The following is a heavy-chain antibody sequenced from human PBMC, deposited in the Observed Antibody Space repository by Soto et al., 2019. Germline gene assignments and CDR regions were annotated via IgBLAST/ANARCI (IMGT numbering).Heavy chain of an antibody. J-gene: IGHJ5*02. CDR1: GFTFSSYA. V-gene: IGHV3-30-3*01. CDR3: ASDMRYSSGWYRGPWFDP. D-gene: IGHD6-19*01. Sequence: PEASLRLSSPPSGFTFSSYAMHWVRQAQGKGLEWVAVISYDGSNKYYADSVKGRFTISRDNSKNTLYLQMNSLRAEDTAVYYCASDMRYSSGWYRGPWFDPWGQGT. CDR2: ISYDGSNK.